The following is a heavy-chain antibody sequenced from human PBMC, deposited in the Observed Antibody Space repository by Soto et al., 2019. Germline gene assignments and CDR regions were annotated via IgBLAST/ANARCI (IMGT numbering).Heavy chain of an antibody. J-gene: IGHJ6*02. V-gene: IGHV1-18*01. D-gene: IGHD6-6*01. CDR1: GYTFTSYG. CDR3: ARDPGSEYSSKDGYGMDV. Sequence: QVQLVQSGAEVKKPGASVKVSCKASGYTFTSYGISWVRQAPGQGLEWMGWISAYNGNTNYAQKLQGRVTMTTDTATSTAYMELRSLRSDDTAVYYCARDPGSEYSSKDGYGMDVWGQGTTVTVSS. CDR2: ISAYNGNT.